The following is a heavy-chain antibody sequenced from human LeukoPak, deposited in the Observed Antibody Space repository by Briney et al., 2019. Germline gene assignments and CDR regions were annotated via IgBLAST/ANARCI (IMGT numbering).Heavy chain of an antibody. Sequence: PGGSLRLSCAASGFTFSSYAMSWARQAQGKGLEWVSAISGSGGSTYYADSVKGRFTISRDNSKNTLYLQMNSLRAEDTAVYYCAKGLVPNYYYYGMDVWGQGTTVTVSS. CDR2: ISGSGGST. V-gene: IGHV3-23*01. CDR3: AKGLVPNYYYYGMDV. D-gene: IGHD2-21*01. CDR1: GFTFSSYA. J-gene: IGHJ6*02.